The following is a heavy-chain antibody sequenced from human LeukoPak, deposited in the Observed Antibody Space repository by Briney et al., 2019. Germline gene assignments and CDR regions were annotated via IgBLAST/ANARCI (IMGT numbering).Heavy chain of an antibody. CDR3: ARGIGVRVAAARPEYFDY. CDR2: TYYRSKWYN. CDR1: GDSVSSNSAA. J-gene: IGHJ4*02. D-gene: IGHD6-13*01. V-gene: IGHV6-1*01. Sequence: SQTLSLTCAISGDSVSSNSAARNWIRQSPSRGLEWLGRTYYRSKWYNDYAVSVKSRITINPDTSKNQFSLQLNSVTPEDTAVYYCARGIGVRVAAARPEYFDYWGQGTLVTVSS.